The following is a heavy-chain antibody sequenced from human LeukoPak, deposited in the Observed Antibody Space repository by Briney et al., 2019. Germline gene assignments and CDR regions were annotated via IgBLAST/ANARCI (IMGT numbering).Heavy chain of an antibody. J-gene: IGHJ4*02. D-gene: IGHD3-10*01. Sequence: PSETLSLTCTVSGGSISSSISSFYWSWIRQPPGKGLEWIGYIYYSGSSNYNPSLQSRVTISVDTSKNQFSLKLSSVTAADTAVYYCAAGSGRSFDYWGQGTLVTVSS. V-gene: IGHV4-61*05. CDR3: AAGSGRSFDY. CDR1: GGSISSSISSFY. CDR2: IYYSGSS.